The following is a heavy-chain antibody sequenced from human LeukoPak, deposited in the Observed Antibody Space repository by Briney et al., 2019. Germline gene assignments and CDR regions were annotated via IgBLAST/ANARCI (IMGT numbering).Heavy chain of an antibody. CDR3: AREFCSSTSCYGFDP. J-gene: IGHJ5*02. V-gene: IGHV1-2*02. Sequence: ASVKVSCKASVYTFTGYYMHWVRKAPGHGLEWMGWINPNSGDTNYAQKFQGRVTMTRDTSISTAYMELSRLRSDDTAVYYCAREFCSSTSCYGFDPWGQGTLVIVSS. D-gene: IGHD2-2*01. CDR2: INPNSGDT. CDR1: VYTFTGYY.